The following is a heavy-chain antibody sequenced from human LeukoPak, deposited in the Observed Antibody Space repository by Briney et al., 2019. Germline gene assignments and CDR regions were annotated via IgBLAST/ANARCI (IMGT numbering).Heavy chain of an antibody. V-gene: IGHV4-39*01. J-gene: IGHJ4*02. Sequence: SETLSLTCTVSGGSISSSNYYRGLIRRRPGKGLKWIGSIYYSGTTYYNPSLKSRVTISVDTSKNQFSLKLRSVTAADPAVYYCERHSSLSSPFDYWGQGTLVTVSS. CDR1: GGSISSSNYY. D-gene: IGHD2-2*01. CDR2: IYYSGTT. CDR3: ERHSSLSSPFDY.